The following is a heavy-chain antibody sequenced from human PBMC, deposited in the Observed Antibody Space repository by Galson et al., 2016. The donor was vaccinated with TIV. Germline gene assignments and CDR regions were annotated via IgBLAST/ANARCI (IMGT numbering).Heavy chain of an antibody. D-gene: IGHD6-25*01. CDR2: VNNGNNP. CDR3: AKDHPSSGWPTFDY. J-gene: IGHJ4*02. Sequence: SLRLSCAASGFTFSRYAMSWVRQSPGKGLEWVASVNNGNNPYYADSVKGRFTASRDNSNNIFYLQMNALSAEDSALYYCAKDHPSSGWPTFDYWGQGTLVSVSS. CDR1: GFTFSRYA. V-gene: IGHV3-23*05.